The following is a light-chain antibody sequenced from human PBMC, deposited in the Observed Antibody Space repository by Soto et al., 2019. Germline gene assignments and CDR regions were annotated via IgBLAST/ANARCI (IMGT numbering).Light chain of an antibody. J-gene: IGLJ3*02. V-gene: IGLV3-21*02. CDR2: DDS. CDR3: QVWDSSSDHWV. Sequence: SYELTQPPSVSVAPGQTARITCGGNKIGSKRVHWHQQRSGQAPVLVVYDDSDRPSGIPERFSGSNSGNTATLTISRVEAGDEADYYCQVWDSSSDHWVFGGGTKVTVL. CDR1: KIGSKR.